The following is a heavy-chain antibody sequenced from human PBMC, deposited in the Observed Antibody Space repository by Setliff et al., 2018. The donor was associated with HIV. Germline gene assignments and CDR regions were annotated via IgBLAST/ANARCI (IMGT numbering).Heavy chain of an antibody. CDR2: IYTNGNT. Sequence: SETLSLTCTVSGGSITSGNYYWSWIRQSAGKGLEWIGHIYTNGNTHYNSSLKSRVTISVDLSKNQFSLKLTSVSAADAAVYYCARGLVGGSDYWYFDLWGRGALVTVSS. CDR1: GGSITSGNYY. D-gene: IGHD3-16*01. CDR3: ARGLVGGSDYWYFDL. V-gene: IGHV4-61*09. J-gene: IGHJ2*01.